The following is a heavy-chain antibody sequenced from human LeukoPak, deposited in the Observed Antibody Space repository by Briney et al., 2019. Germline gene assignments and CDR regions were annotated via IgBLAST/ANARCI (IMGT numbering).Heavy chain of an antibody. J-gene: IGHJ4*02. Sequence: PSETLSLTCSVSGDSVTSSYWNWIRQPPGKDLEWIGYVSSDGTTNYTPSLRSRLIMSVDTAKNDISLILTSVPASDTAIYYCSRLDCFVEGCYNHWGRGTLVTVSS. V-gene: IGHV4-59*08. CDR3: SRLDCFVEGCYNH. CDR1: GDSVTSSY. CDR2: VSSDGTT. D-gene: IGHD2-15*01.